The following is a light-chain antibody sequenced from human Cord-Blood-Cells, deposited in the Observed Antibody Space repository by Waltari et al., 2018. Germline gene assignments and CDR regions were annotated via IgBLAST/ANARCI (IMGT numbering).Light chain of an antibody. CDR1: QSISIY. J-gene: IGKJ4*01. CDR3: QQSYSTPQT. V-gene: IGKV1-39*01. Sequence: DIQLTQSPSSLSASVGDRVTITCRASQSISIYLNWYQQKPGKAPKLLIYAASSLQSGVPSRFSGSGSGTDFTLTISSLQPEDVATYYCQQSYSTPQTFGGGTKVEIK. CDR2: AAS.